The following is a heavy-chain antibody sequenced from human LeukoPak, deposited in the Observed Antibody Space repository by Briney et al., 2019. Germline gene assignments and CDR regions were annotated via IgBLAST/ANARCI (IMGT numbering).Heavy chain of an antibody. CDR1: GFTFSTFA. D-gene: IGHD2-8*02. CDR2: IFPSGGEI. CDR3: ATYRQVLLPFES. Sequence: PGGSLRLSCAASGFTFSTFAMSWARQPPGKGLEWVSSIFPSGGEIHYADSVRGRFTISRDNSKSTLSLQMNSLRAEDTAIYYCATYRQVLLPFESWGQGTLVTVSS. V-gene: IGHV3-23*01. J-gene: IGHJ4*02.